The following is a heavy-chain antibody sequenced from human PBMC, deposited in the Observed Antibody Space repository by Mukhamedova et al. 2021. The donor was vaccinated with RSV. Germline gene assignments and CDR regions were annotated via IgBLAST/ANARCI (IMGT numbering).Heavy chain of an antibody. J-gene: IGHJ4*02. D-gene: IGHD3-3*01. V-gene: IGHV3-23*01. Sequence: VKGRFTISRDNSKNTLYLHINSLRGEDTALYYCAKDGFFDWGQGTLVTVSS. CDR3: AKDGFFD.